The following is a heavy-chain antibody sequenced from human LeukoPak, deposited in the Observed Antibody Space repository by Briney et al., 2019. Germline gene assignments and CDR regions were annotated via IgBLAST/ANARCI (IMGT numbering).Heavy chain of an antibody. CDR1: GFTFSSYA. CDR2: ISRSDGST. CDR3: ARGPRYSGYDRPYYFDY. D-gene: IGHD5-12*01. V-gene: IGHV3-23*01. J-gene: IGHJ4*02. Sequence: GGSLRLSCAASGFTFSSYAMSWVRQAPGKGLEWVSAISRSDGSTYYADSVKGRFTISRDNSKNTLYLQMNSLRAEDTAVYYCARGPRYSGYDRPYYFDYWGQGTLVTVSS.